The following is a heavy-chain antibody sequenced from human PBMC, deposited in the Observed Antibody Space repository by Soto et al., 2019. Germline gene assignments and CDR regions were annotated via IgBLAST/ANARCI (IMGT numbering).Heavy chain of an antibody. CDR3: ARGTYYYDSSGYYYWGYYYYGMDV. V-gene: IGHV1-2*04. D-gene: IGHD3-22*01. J-gene: IGHJ6*02. CDR1: GYTFTGYY. CDR2: INPNSGGT. Sequence: ASXKVSCKASGYTFTGYYMHWVRQAPGQGLEWMGWINPNSGGTNYAQKFQGWVTMTRDTSISTAYMELSRLRSDDTAVYYCARGTYYYDSSGYYYWGYYYYGMDVWGQGTTVTVSS.